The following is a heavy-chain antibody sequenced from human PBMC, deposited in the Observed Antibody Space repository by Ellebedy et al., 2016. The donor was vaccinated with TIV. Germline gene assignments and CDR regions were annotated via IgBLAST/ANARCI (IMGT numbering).Heavy chain of an antibody. CDR1: GFTFSSYA. J-gene: IGHJ5*02. CDR3: ARGGGLGDQRIRRFDP. D-gene: IGHD3-16*01. CDR2: ISGSGGST. Sequence: GGSLRLXXAASGFTFSSYAMSWVRQAPGKGLEWVSAISGSGGSTYYADSVKGRFTISRDNSKNTLYLQMNSLRAEDTAVYYCARGGGLGDQRIRRFDPWGQGTLVTVSS. V-gene: IGHV3-23*01.